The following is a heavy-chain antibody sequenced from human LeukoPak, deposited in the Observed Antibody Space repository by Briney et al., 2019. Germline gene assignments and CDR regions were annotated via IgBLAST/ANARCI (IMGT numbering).Heavy chain of an antibody. CDR2: IYYSGST. D-gene: IGHD3-3*01. J-gene: IGHJ4*02. CDR3: GANDFWSGYFLDY. Sequence: SETLSLTCIVSGGSISSGDYYWSWIRQPPGKGLEWIGYIYYSGSTYYNPSLESRVTISVDTSKNQFSLKLSSVTAADTAVYYCGANDFWSGYFLDYWGQGTLVTVSS. V-gene: IGHV4-30-4*08. CDR1: GGSISSGDYY.